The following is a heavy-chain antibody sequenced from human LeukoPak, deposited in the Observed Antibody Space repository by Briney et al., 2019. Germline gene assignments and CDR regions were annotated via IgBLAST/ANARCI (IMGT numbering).Heavy chain of an antibody. CDR1: GGSISSYY. J-gene: IGHJ6*02. V-gene: IGHV4-59*08. CDR2: IYYSGST. Sequence: SETLSLTCTVSGGSISSYYWSWIRQPPGKGLEWIGYIYYSGSTNYNPSLKSRVTISVDTSKNQFSLKLSSVTAADTAVYYCARSPRTDYGTDVWGQGTTVTVSS. CDR3: ARSPRTDYGTDV. D-gene: IGHD1-1*01.